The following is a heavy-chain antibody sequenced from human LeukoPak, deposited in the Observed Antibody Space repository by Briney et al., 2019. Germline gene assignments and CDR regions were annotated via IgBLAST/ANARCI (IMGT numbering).Heavy chain of an antibody. V-gene: IGHV3-73*01. Sequence: GGSLKLSCAASGFTFSGSAMPWVRQASGKGLEWVGRIRSKANSYATAYAASVKGRFTISRDDSKNTAYLQMNSLQTEDTAVYYCALALGPRDYWGQGTLVTVSS. D-gene: IGHD5-12*01. CDR1: GFTFSGSA. J-gene: IGHJ4*02. CDR3: ALALGPRDY. CDR2: IRSKANSYAT.